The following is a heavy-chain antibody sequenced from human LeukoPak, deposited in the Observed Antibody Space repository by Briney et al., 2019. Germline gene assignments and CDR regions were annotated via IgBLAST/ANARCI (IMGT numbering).Heavy chain of an antibody. V-gene: IGHV3-7*01. CDR3: ARVPGYDGMDV. CDR1: GFTFSSYW. Sequence: PGGSLRLSCAASGFTFSSYWISWVRQTPGKGLEWVANIKQDGSEKYYVDSAKGRFTISRDNAKNSLYLQMNSLRAEDTAVYYCARVPGYDGMDVWGQGTTVTVSS. J-gene: IGHJ6*02. CDR2: IKQDGSEK. D-gene: IGHD2-15*01.